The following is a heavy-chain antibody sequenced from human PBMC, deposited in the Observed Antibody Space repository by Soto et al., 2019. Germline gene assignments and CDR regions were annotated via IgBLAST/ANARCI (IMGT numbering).Heavy chain of an antibody. Sequence: EVQLLESGGDSVQPGGSVRLSCAGSGFTFINYAMNWVRQAPVKGLEWVSTISGGGDATFFADSVRGRFTFSRDNSKNTVTLQTNSLGVDDTAVYYCARKVVGSTSRPDYWYFALWGRGTLVTVSS. CDR1: GFTFINYA. D-gene: IGHD2-21*01. CDR3: ARKVVGSTSRPDYWYFAL. CDR2: ISGGGDAT. J-gene: IGHJ2*01. V-gene: IGHV3-23*01.